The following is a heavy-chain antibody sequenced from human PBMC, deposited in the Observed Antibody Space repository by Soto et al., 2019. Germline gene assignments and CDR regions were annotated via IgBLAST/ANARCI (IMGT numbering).Heavy chain of an antibody. D-gene: IGHD3-10*01. J-gene: IGHJ4*02. CDR3: VIASVTRIRGEPPAH. Sequence: HPGGSLRLSCTASGIIFSAFAMSWVRQAPGKGLEWVSGITGSGGSTNYADSVKGRFTISRDNSKNTLYLQMNSLRVEDTAKYYCVIASVTRIRGEPPAHWGQGTLVTVSS. CDR2: ITGSGGST. V-gene: IGHV3-23*01. CDR1: GIIFSAFA.